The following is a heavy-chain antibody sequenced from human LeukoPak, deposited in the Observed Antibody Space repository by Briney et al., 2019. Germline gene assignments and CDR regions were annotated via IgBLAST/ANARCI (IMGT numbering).Heavy chain of an antibody. CDR3: ARADWGSCDY. Sequence: GGSLRLSCAASGFTFDDYAMHWVRQAPGKGLEWVSGISWNSGDIGYADSVKGRFIISRDNAKNSLYLQMNSLRAEDTAVYYCARADWGSCDYWGQGTLVTVSS. J-gene: IGHJ4*02. D-gene: IGHD7-27*01. CDR1: GFTFDDYA. V-gene: IGHV3-9*01. CDR2: ISWNSGDI.